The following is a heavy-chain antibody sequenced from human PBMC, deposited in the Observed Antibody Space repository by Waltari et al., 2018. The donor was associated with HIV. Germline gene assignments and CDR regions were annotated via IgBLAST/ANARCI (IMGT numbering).Heavy chain of an antibody. CDR1: GFTFSNAW. D-gene: IGHD3-22*01. CDR3: TTSSSNYYDSSGYSIDAFDI. V-gene: IGHV3-15*01. J-gene: IGHJ3*02. Sequence: EVQLVESGGGLVKPGGSLRLSCAASGFTFSNAWMSWVRQAPGTGLEWVGRIKSKTDGGTTDYAAPVKGRFTISRDDSKNTLYLQMNSLKTEDTAVYYCTTSSSNYYDSSGYSIDAFDIWGQGTMVTVSS. CDR2: IKSKTDGGTT.